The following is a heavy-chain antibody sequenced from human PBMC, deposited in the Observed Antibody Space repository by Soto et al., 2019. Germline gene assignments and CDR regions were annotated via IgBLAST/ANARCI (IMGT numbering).Heavy chain of an antibody. CDR2: INGGGGTT. D-gene: IGHD3-9*01. J-gene: IGHJ4*02. Sequence: EVQLLESGGHLIQPGESLRLSCAASGFSFSGYTMNWVRQAQGKGVEWISGINGGGGTTYYADSVKGHFTISRDDSKNILYLQMNSPRAEYTAIYYCAKDRHPDGIWTFDYWGRGTLVTVSS. CDR1: GFSFSGYT. V-gene: IGHV3-23*01. CDR3: AKDRHPDGIWTFDY.